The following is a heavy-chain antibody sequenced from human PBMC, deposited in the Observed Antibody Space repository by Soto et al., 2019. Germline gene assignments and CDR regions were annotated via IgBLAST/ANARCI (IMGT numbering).Heavy chain of an antibody. D-gene: IGHD3-16*01. CDR1: GFSLSTSGVG. Sequence: QITLKESGPTLVKPTQTLTLTCTFSGFSLSTSGVGVGWIRQPPGKALEWLALIYWDDDKRYSPSLKSRLTIPQDTTKHPVVLTTPNMDPVDSAPYYCAHSALHMSPYGGVGVTGYDYWGQGTLVPVSS. V-gene: IGHV2-5*02. CDR2: IYWDDDK. CDR3: AHSALHMSPYGGVGVTGYDY. J-gene: IGHJ4*02.